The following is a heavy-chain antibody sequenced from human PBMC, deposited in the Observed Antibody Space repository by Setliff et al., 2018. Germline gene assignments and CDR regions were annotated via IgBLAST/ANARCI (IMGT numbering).Heavy chain of an antibody. V-gene: IGHV1-18*01. D-gene: IGHD6-6*01. Sequence: ASVKVSCKDSGYTFNTYGISWVRQAPGQGLEWMGWISAYNGNTNYAQRFQGRVTMTTDTSTSTAYMELRSLRSDDTAVYYCALEYSNSSPTVYYYMDVWGKGTTVTVSS. J-gene: IGHJ6*03. CDR3: ALEYSNSSPTVYYYMDV. CDR1: GYTFNTYG. CDR2: ISAYNGNT.